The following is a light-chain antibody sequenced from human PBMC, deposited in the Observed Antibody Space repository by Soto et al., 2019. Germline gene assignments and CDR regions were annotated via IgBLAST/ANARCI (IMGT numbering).Light chain of an antibody. J-gene: IGKJ1*01. V-gene: IGKV3-20*01. Sequence: DIVLTQSPATLSLSPGERATLSCRASQSVRSFLAWYQQKPGQTPRLLIYDASNRATGIPDRFSGSGSGTDFTLTISRLEPEDFAVYYCQQYGSSPRTFGQGTKVEVK. CDR3: QQYGSSPRT. CDR1: QSVRSF. CDR2: DAS.